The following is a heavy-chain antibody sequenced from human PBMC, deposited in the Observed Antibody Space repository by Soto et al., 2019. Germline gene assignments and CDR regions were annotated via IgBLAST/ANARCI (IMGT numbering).Heavy chain of an antibody. V-gene: IGHV3-23*01. J-gene: IGHJ4*02. CDR1: GFTFRSYA. D-gene: IGHD2-2*01. Sequence: GGSLRLSCAASGFTFRSYAMSWVRQAPGKGLQWVSSISATGNSAYYADSVKGRFTISRDNSKNTLYLQMSSLRAEDTAIYYCAKDLDGTPANLVIDCWGQETPVTVS. CDR2: ISATGNSA. CDR3: AKDLDGTPANLVIDC.